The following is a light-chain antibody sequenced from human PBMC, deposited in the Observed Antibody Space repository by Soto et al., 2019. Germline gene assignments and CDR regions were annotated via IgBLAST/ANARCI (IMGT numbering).Light chain of an antibody. V-gene: IGKV3-15*01. CDR1: QSVRTN. Sequence: EIVMTQSPATLSVSPGERVTLSCGASQSVRTNLAWHQQKPGQAPRLLIYGASTRATGIPARFSGSGSGTEFTLTISSLQSEDFALYYCQQFNYWPPTFGQGTKVDI. J-gene: IGKJ1*01. CDR2: GAS. CDR3: QQFNYWPPT.